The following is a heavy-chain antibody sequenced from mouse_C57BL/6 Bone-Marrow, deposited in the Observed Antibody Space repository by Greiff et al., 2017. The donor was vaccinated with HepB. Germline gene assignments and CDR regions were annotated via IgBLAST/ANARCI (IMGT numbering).Heavy chain of an antibody. Sequence: EVQLVESGGDLVKPGGSLKLSCAASGFTFSSYGMSWVRPTPDKRLECVATISSGGSYTYYPDSVQGRFTISRDNAKNTQYLQMSSLKSENTAMYYCARHITTVVAPYFDNRGQGTTLTVSS. D-gene: IGHD1-1*01. J-gene: IGHJ2*01. CDR1: GFTFSSYG. V-gene: IGHV5-6*01. CDR3: ARHITTVVAPYFDN. CDR2: ISSGGSYT.